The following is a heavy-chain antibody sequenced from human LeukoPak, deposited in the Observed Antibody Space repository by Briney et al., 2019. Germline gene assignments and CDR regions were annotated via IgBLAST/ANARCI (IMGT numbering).Heavy chain of an antibody. V-gene: IGHV3-23*01. CDR2: ITTSDGNT. CDR3: AKDGGLWVSAHWGDS. CDR1: GFTFSSYT. J-gene: IGHJ4*02. Sequence: GGSLRLSCAASGFTFSSYTVSWVRQAPGKGLEWVSTITTSDGNTYYADSVKGRFTVSRDNSKNTLFLQMNSLRAEDTAVYYCAKDGGLWVSAHWGDSWGRGTLVTVSP. D-gene: IGHD7-27*01.